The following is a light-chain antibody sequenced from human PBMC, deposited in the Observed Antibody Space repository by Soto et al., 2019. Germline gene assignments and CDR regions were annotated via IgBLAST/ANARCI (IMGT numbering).Light chain of an antibody. J-gene: IGKJ1*01. CDR1: QSVNRK. V-gene: IGKV3-15*01. CDR2: GAS. Sequence: EIVMTHSPASLSVSPGERATLSCRASQSVNRKLAWYQQKPGQAPRLLIYGASTRATGIPVRFSGSESGTEFTLTISSLQSEDFAVYYCQQYHHWKTFGQGTKVDIK. CDR3: QQYHHWKT.